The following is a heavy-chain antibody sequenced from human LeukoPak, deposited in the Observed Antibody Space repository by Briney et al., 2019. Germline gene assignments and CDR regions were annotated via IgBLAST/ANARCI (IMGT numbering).Heavy chain of an antibody. D-gene: IGHD3-10*01. CDR2: VYNDGST. J-gene: IGHJ6*02. CDR1: WFTFSGSA. V-gene: IGHV3-53*01. Sequence: GSLRLSCAASWFTFSGSAMHWLRQPPEKRLWRVSSVYNDGSTNYADSAKGRFTMSRDNSKNTVYLQMNSLRAEDTAVYYCARERVYHGSGGGLSEALLWSYYGIDVWGQGTTVTVSS. CDR3: ARERVYHGSGGGLSEALLWSYYGIDV.